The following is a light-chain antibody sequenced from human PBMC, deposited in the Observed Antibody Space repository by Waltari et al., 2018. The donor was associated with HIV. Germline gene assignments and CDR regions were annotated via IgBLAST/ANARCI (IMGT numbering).Light chain of an antibody. J-gene: IGKJ2*03. CDR1: ANLVYRDGYTY. CDR3: MRGTHWPPS. CDR2: RVS. V-gene: IGKV2-30*01. Sequence: TQSPVSLSVTLGQPASISCTSNANLVYRDGYTYLNWFRQRPGQSPRRLIYRVSNLDPGDADRFRGSGSGMNFTLTIRRVEAEDVGVFYCMRGTHWPPSFGRGTRLDIK.